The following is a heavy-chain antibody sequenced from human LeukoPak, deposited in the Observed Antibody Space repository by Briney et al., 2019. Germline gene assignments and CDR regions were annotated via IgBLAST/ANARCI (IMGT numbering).Heavy chain of an antibody. V-gene: IGHV4-34*01. J-gene: IGHJ5*02. CDR2: INHSGST. CDR3: ARTTDYGEGWFDP. Sequence: SETLSLTCAVYGGSFSGYYWSWIRQPPGKGLEWIGEINHSGSTNYNPSLKSRVTISVDTSKNQFSLKLSSVTAADTAVYYCARTTDYGEGWFDPWGQGTLVTVSS. D-gene: IGHD4-17*01. CDR1: GGSFSGYY.